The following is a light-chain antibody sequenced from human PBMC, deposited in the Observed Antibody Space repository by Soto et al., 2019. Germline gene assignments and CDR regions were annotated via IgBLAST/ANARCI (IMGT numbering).Light chain of an antibody. V-gene: IGKV3-20*01. CDR1: QSVSSSY. J-gene: IGKJ2*01. Sequence: EIVLTQSPGTLSLSPGERATLSCRASQSVSSSYLAWYQQKPGHAPRILIYGASSRATGIPDRFSGSGSGTAFTLTISRLEPEDFAVYYCQQYGSSPPYTFGQGTKLEIK. CDR3: QQYGSSPPYT. CDR2: GAS.